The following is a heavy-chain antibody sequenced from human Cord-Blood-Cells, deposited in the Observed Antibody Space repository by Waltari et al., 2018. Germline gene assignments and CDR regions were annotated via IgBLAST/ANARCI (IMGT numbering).Heavy chain of an antibody. CDR1: GFPFCSSA. CDR3: AKDRGGTGIPFDY. J-gene: IGHJ4*02. V-gene: IGHV3-23*01. D-gene: IGHD7-27*01. Sequence: EVQLLESGGGLVQPGGSLRLSCAAPGFPFCSSAMLWVRRAPGKGLEWVSAISGSGGSTYYADSVKGRFTISRDNSKNTLYLQMNSLRAEDTAVYYCAKDRGGTGIPFDYWGQGTLVTVSS. CDR2: ISGSGGST.